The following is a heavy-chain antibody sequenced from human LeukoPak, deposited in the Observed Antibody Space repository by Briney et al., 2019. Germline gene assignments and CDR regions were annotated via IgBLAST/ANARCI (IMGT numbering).Heavy chain of an antibody. CDR1: GFTFSSYS. Sequence: GGSLRLSCAASGFTFSSYSMNWVRQAPGKGLEWXXXXXXXXSYIYYADSVKGRFTISRDNAKNSLYLQMNSLRAEDTAVYYCARDRRGYCSSTSCYIFDYWGQGTLVTVSS. CDR2: XXXXXSYI. V-gene: IGHV3-21*01. D-gene: IGHD2-2*02. CDR3: ARDRRGYCSSTSCYIFDY. J-gene: IGHJ4*02.